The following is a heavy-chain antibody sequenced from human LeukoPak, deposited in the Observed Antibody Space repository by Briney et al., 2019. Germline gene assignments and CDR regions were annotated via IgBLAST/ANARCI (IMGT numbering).Heavy chain of an antibody. D-gene: IGHD2-15*01. J-gene: IGHJ4*02. V-gene: IGHV3-23*01. Sequence: GGSLRLFCAASGFIFRTYAMSWVRQARGKGLEWVSAISGGGGSTYYADSVKGRFTISRDNSKNTLFLQMNSLRAEDTAVYYCAKDRYCGGGTCYWSYFDYWGQGTLVTVSS. CDR2: ISGGGGST. CDR1: GFIFRTYA. CDR3: AKDRYCGGGTCYWSYFDY.